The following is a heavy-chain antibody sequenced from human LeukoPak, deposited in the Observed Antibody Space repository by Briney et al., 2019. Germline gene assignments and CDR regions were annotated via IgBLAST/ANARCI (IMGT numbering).Heavy chain of an antibody. V-gene: IGHV3-7*01. CDR3: ARGLDAYAWSGYYTGYYYYYMDV. D-gene: IGHD3-3*01. CDR2: IKQDGSEK. CDR1: GFTFSSYW. J-gene: IGHJ6*03. Sequence: PGGSLRLSCAASGFTFSSYWMSWVRQAPGKGLEWVANIKQDGSEKYYVDSVKGRFTISRDNAKNSLYLQMNSLRAEDTAVYYCARGLDAYAWSGYYTGYYYYYMDVWGKGTTVTVSS.